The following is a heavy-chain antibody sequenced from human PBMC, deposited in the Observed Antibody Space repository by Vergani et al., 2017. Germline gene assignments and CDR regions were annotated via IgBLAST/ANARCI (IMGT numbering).Heavy chain of an antibody. J-gene: IGHJ6*02. Sequence: QVQLQESGPGLVKPSETLSLTCTVSGGSISSYYWSWIRQPPGKGLERIGYIYYSGSTNYNPSPKSRVTISVDTSKNQFSLKLSSVTAADTAVYYCARTYYYDSSGYYYPSYYYYYGMDVWGQGTTVTVSS. CDR1: GGSISSYY. V-gene: IGHV4-59*01. CDR3: ARTYYYDSSGYYYPSYYYYYGMDV. D-gene: IGHD3-22*01. CDR2: IYYSGST.